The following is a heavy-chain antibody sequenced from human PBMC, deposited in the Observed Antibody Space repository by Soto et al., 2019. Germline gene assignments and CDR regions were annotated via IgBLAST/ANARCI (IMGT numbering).Heavy chain of an antibody. J-gene: IGHJ6*02. CDR2: IRVYNGNT. CDR3: AKDYTAVTPKDV. Sequence: GASVKLSCKASVDTFTSYGISCVRQAPTQGLEWMGWIRVYNGNTNYAQKLQGRVTMHTDTSTSTAYMGLRSLRSDDTAVYYCAKDYTAVTPKDVWGQGTTVTVSS. D-gene: IGHD4-17*01. CDR1: VDTFTSYG. V-gene: IGHV1-18*01.